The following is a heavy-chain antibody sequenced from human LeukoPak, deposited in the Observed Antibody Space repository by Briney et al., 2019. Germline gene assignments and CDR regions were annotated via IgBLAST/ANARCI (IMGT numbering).Heavy chain of an antibody. D-gene: IGHD3-10*01. Sequence: ASVKVSCKASGYTFTGYYIHWVRQAPGPGLESMGWINPNSGGTNYAQKFQGRVTMTRDTSIRTAYMELSRLRSDDTAMYYCARYYIEGRCFDYWGQGTLVTVSS. V-gene: IGHV1-2*02. J-gene: IGHJ4*02. CDR2: INPNSGGT. CDR3: ARYYIEGRCFDY. CDR1: GYTFTGYY.